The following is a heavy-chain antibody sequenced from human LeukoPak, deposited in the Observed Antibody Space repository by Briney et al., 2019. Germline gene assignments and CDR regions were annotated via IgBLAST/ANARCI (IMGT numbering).Heavy chain of an antibody. V-gene: IGHV4-4*07. CDR2: ISGSGST. J-gene: IGHJ4*02. CDR3: AREYSYGFDY. Sequence: PSETLSLTCSVSGDSISYFYWSWIRQAAGKGLEWIGRISGSGSTDYNASLKSRVTISVDTSKNQFSLKLSSVTAADTAVYYCAREYSYGFDYWGQGTLVTVSS. CDR1: GDSISYFY. D-gene: IGHD5-18*01.